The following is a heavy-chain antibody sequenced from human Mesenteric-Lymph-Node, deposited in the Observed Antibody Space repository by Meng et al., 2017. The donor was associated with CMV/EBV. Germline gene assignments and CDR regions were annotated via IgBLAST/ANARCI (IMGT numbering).Heavy chain of an antibody. CDR2: IYSDGST. Sequence: GESLKISCKPSGFIFGDYGVSWVRQAPGKGLEWVSVIYSDGSTYHADSVKGRFTISRDNSKNTLYLQMSSLRAEDTAVYYCAANSGNHYYYAMDVWGQGTTVTVSS. CDR3: AANSGNHYYYAMDV. CDR1: GFIFGDYG. V-gene: IGHV3-53*01. D-gene: IGHD4-23*01. J-gene: IGHJ6*02.